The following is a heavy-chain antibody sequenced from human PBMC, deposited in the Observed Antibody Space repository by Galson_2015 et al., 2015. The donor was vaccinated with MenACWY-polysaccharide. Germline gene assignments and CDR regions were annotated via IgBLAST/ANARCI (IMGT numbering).Heavy chain of an antibody. D-gene: IGHD3-22*01. V-gene: IGHV4-4*07. CDR2: IYTSGST. J-gene: IGHJ4*02. CDR3: ARELPPYYDSSGGYYFDY. CDR1: GGSISSYY. Sequence: SETLSLTCTVSGGSISSYYWSWIRQPAGKGLEWIGRIYTSGSTNYNPSHKSRVTMSVDTSKNQFSLKLSSVTAADTAVYYCARELPPYYDSSGGYYFDYWGQGTLVTVSS.